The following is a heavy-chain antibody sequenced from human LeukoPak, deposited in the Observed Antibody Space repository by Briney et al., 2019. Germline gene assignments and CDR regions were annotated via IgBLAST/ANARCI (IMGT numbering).Heavy chain of an antibody. Sequence: GGSLRLSCAASGFTFSSYGMHWVRRAPGKGLEWVALIQYDGNDKYYADSVKGRFTISRDNSKNTLYLQMNSLRAEDTAVYYCAKDCGDLLLYANDAFDIWGQGTLVTVSS. J-gene: IGHJ3*02. CDR2: IQYDGNDK. CDR1: GFTFSSYG. CDR3: AKDCGDLLLYANDAFDI. D-gene: IGHD2-2*02. V-gene: IGHV3-30*02.